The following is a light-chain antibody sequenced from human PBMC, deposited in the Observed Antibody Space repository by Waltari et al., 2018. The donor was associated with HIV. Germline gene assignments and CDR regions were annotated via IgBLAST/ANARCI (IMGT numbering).Light chain of an antibody. J-gene: IGKJ4*01. V-gene: IGKV1-33*01. CDR2: AAS. CDR1: QNINKH. Sequence: SLSASVGARVNITCRASQNINKHLNWYQHKSGKAPKLLIYAASSLQSGVPSRFTGGGSGATFTFTITSLRPEDIATYYCLQYDDLPLTFGGGTKVELK. CDR3: LQYDDLPLT.